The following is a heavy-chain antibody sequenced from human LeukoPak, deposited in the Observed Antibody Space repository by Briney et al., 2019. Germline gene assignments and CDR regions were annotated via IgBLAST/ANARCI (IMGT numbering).Heavy chain of an antibody. CDR3: TKDSPFTGGGVLIH. J-gene: IGHJ4*02. CDR2: IKSNLSGATT. Sequence: GRSLTLSCAASGLTFRDAWMTWVRQPPGNWRELGVFIKSNLSGATTTYAAPVKGRFTFSRDDSKNTVYLQMNSLTAEDTAVYYCTKDSPFTGGGVLIHWGQGALVTVSS. CDR1: GLTFRDAW. D-gene: IGHD3-16*01. V-gene: IGHV3-15*06.